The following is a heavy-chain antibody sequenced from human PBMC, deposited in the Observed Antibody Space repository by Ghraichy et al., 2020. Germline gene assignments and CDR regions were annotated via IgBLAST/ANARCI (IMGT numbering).Heavy chain of an antibody. V-gene: IGHV3-74*01. CDR1: GFTFSNFW. J-gene: IGHJ4*02. CDR2: INTDGTTT. D-gene: IGHD3-16*01. CDR3: TRSLATLY. Sequence: GGSLRLSCATSGFTFSNFWMHWVRQRPGKELMWVAHINTDGTTTSYADSVKGRFTISRDNAKNTLYLQMNSLRAEDTAVYYCTRSLATLYWGQGTLVTVSS.